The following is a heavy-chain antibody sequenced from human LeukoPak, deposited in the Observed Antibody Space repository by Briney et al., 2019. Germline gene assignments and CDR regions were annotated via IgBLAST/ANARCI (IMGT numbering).Heavy chain of an antibody. J-gene: IGHJ4*02. V-gene: IGHV5-51*01. D-gene: IGHD6-19*01. CDR3: ARRWVVAGTLLFDY. Sequence: GESLKISCKGSGYSFTSYWIGWVRQMPGKGLEWMGIIHPGDSDTRYSPSFQGQVTISADKSISTAYLQWSSLKASDAAMYYCARRWVVAGTLLFDYWGQGTLVTVSS. CDR2: IHPGDSDT. CDR1: GYSFTSYW.